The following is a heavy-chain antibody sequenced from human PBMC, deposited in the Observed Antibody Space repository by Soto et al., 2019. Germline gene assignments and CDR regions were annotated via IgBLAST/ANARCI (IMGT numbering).Heavy chain of an antibody. D-gene: IGHD3-22*01. V-gene: IGHV1-69*01. CDR2: IVPIFGTT. CDR1: GGSFTRYS. Sequence: QVHLLQSGAAVKKPGSSVKVSCTASGGSFTRYSLSWVRQAPGQGLEWVGGIVPIFGTTNYAQRFQGRVKITADESTSTASMELSSLSSDDTAVYYCASTKYDSSAYYYWYLGLWGRGTLVTVSS. CDR3: ASTKYDSSAYYYWYLGL. J-gene: IGHJ2*01.